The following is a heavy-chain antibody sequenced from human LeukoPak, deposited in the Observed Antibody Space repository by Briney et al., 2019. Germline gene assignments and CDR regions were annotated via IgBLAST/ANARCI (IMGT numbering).Heavy chain of an antibody. D-gene: IGHD6-13*01. CDR3: AREAAAAEYSYYMDV. Sequence: ASVKVSCKASGYSFTSYDINWVRQATGQGLEWMGWMNPNSGNTGYAQKFQGRVTINRNTSISTAYMELSSLRSEDTAVYYCAREAAAAEYSYYMDVWGKGTTVTVSS. CDR2: MNPNSGNT. J-gene: IGHJ6*03. CDR1: GYSFTSYD. V-gene: IGHV1-8*03.